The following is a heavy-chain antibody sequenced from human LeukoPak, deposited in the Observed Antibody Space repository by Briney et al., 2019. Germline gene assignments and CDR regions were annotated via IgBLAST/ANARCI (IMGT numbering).Heavy chain of an antibody. CDR2: MNPNSGKA. D-gene: IGHD6-19*01. CDR1: GHTFNRYD. CDR3: ARGWTAVVGNDY. Sequence: ASVEVFCRASGHTFNRYDLNWVPHATGKGLEWMGWMNPNSGKAGYAQKFQGRVTMTRNTTISTAYMELSSLRSEDTAVYYCARGWTAVVGNDYWGQGTLVTVSS. V-gene: IGHV1-8*01. J-gene: IGHJ4*02.